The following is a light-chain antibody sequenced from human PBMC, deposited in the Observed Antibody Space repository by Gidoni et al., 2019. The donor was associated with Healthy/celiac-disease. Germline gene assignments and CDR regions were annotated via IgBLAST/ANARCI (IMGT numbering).Light chain of an antibody. J-gene: IGKJ5*01. CDR2: DAS. Sequence: EIVLTQSPATLSLSPGERATLSCRASQSVSSYLAWYQQKPGKAPRLLIYDASNRATGIPARFSGSGSGTDFTLTISSLEPEDFAVYYCQQRSNWPITFXXXTRLEIK. CDR3: QQRSNWPIT. CDR1: QSVSSY. V-gene: IGKV3-11*01.